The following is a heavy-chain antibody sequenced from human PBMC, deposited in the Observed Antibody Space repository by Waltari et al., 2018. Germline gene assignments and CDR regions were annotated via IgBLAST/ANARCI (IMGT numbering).Heavy chain of an antibody. CDR2: INPNSGDT. Sequence: QVQLVQSGAEVKKSGASVKVSCKASGSTFPDFFIHWVRQSPGQGLEWMGRINPNSGDTSYAQRFQGRVTMTGDTSITTAYMELTGLRSDDTAIYYCARSGGGTTTFGVAEWGQGSLVTVSS. D-gene: IGHD3-3*01. CDR3: ARSGGGTTTFGVAE. V-gene: IGHV1-2*06. CDR1: GSTFPDFF. J-gene: IGHJ4*02.